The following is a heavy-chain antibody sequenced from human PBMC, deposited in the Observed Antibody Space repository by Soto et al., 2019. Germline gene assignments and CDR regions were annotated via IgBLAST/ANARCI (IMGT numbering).Heavy chain of an antibody. CDR3: ARGHDYGDYVSAFDI. CDR2: IIPIFGTA. J-gene: IGHJ3*02. D-gene: IGHD4-17*01. CDR1: GGTFSSYA. V-gene: IGHV1-69*01. Sequence: QVQLVQSGAEVKKPGSSVKVSCKASGGTFSSYAISWVRQAPGQGPGLMGGIIPIFGTANYAQKFQGRVTITADETTSTDYMGLSSLRSEDTAVYYCARGHDYGDYVSAFDIWGQGTMVTVSS.